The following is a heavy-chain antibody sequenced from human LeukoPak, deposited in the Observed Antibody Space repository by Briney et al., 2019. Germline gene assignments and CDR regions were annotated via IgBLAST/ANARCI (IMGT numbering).Heavy chain of an antibody. CDR1: GFTFSSYA. CDR3: ARGFSWGPPLYYYYGMDV. J-gene: IGHJ6*02. CDR2: ISSNGGST. V-gene: IGHV3-64*01. D-gene: IGHD6-13*01. Sequence: GGSLRLSCAASGFTFSSYAMHWVRQAPGKGLEYVSAISSNGGSTYYANSVKGRFTISRDNSKNTLYLQMNSLRAEDTAVYYCARGFSWGPPLYYYYGMDVWGQGTTVTVSS.